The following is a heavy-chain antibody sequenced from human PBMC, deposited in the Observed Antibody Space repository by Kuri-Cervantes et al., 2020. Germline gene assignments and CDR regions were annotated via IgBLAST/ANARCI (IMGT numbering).Heavy chain of an antibody. CDR2: IKSKPEDGPI. CDR1: GFTFSDAW. Sequence: GGSLRLSCVASGFTFSDAWMTWVRQSPGKGLEWVGRIKSKPEDGPIDYGPPAKDRFIISRGDSKNMVYLTMNSLKTEDTGVYYCTTDLQHWGHGTQVTVSS. CDR3: TTDLQH. J-gene: IGHJ4*01. V-gene: IGHV3-15*01.